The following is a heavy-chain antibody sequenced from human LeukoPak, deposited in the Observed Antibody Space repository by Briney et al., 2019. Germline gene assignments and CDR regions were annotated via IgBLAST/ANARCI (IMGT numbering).Heavy chain of an antibody. D-gene: IGHD6-19*01. V-gene: IGHV4-38-2*02. CDR2: IYHSGST. Sequence: SETLSLTCTVSGYSITSGYYWGWIRQPPGKGLEWIGSIYHSGSTFYNPSLKSRVTITVYTSKNQFSLKLSSVTAADTAVYYCARKANGIAVAANWGQGTLVTVSS. CDR3: ARKANGIAVAAN. CDR1: GYSITSGYY. J-gene: IGHJ4*02.